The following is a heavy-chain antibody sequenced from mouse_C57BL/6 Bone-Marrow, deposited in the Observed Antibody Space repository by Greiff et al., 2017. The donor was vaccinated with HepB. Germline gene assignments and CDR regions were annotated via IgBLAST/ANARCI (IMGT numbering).Heavy chain of an antibody. V-gene: IGHV1-74*01. CDR1: GYTFTSYW. D-gene: IGHD1-1*01. J-gene: IGHJ1*03. CDR3: AQSNQFITTVGGPHWYFDV. CDR2: IHPSDSDT. Sequence: VQLQQPGAELVKPGASVKVSCKASGYTFTSYWMHWVKQRPGQGLEWIGRIHPSDSDTNYNQKFKGKATLTVDKSSSTAYMQLSSLTSEDSAVYYCAQSNQFITTVGGPHWYFDVWGTGTTVTVSS.